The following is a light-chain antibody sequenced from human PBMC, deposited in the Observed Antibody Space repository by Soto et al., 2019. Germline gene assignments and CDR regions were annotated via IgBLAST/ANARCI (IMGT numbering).Light chain of an antibody. CDR3: QQYSTYPWT. CDR1: QTISTF. J-gene: IGKJ1*01. V-gene: IGKV1-5*03. Sequence: DIQMTQSPSTLSASVGDRVTITCRASQTISTFLAWYQQRPGKAPTLLIYKASSLESGVPSRFSGSGSGTEFTLTISSLQPDDFATYFCQQYSTYPWTFGQGTKVEVK. CDR2: KAS.